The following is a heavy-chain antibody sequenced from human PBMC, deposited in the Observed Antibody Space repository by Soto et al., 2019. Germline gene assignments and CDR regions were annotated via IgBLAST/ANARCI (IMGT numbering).Heavy chain of an antibody. V-gene: IGHV3-23*01. CDR3: ASSSGWYDGACFDY. D-gene: IGHD6-19*01. CDR1: GFTFSSYA. CDR2: ISGSGGST. J-gene: IGHJ4*02. Sequence: GGSLRLSCAASGFTFSSYAMNWVRQAPGKGLEWVSVISGSGGSTYYADSVKGRFTISRDNYKNTLYLQMNSLRAEDTAVYYCASSSGWYDGACFDYWGQGTLVTVSS.